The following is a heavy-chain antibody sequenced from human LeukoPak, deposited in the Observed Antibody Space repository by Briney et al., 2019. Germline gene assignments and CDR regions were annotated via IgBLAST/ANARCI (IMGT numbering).Heavy chain of an antibody. CDR2: IISDGTVT. D-gene: IGHD2-8*02. CDR1: GFTFSSYW. Sequence: GGSLRLSCAASGFTFSSYWMHWVRQAPGKGLVWVSRIISDGTVTDYADSVKGRFTISRDNAKNTLYLQMNSLRAEDTAVYYCASHWSLVFWGQGALVTVSS. CDR3: ASHWSLVF. V-gene: IGHV3-74*01. J-gene: IGHJ4*02.